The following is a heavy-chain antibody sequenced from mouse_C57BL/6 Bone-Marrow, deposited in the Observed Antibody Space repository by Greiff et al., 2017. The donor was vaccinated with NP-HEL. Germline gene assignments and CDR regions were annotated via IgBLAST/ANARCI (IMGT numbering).Heavy chain of an antibody. CDR3: ARGETYYGSSFDY. D-gene: IGHD1-1*01. J-gene: IGHJ2*01. Sequence: VQLQQSGPVLVKPGASVKMSCKASGYTFTDYYMNWVKQSHGKSLEWIGVINPYNGGTSYNQKFKGKATLTVDKSSSTAYMEFNSLTSEDSAVYYGARGETYYGSSFDYWGQGTTLTVSS. V-gene: IGHV1-19*01. CDR1: GYTFTDYY. CDR2: INPYNGGT.